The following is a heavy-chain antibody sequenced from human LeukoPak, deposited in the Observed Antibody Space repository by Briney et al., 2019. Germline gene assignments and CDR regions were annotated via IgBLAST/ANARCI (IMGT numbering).Heavy chain of an antibody. J-gene: IGHJ4*02. D-gene: IGHD3-22*01. Sequence: PSETRSLTCTVSGGSISSYYWSRIRQPPGKGLEWIGYIYYSGSTNYNPSLKSRVTISVDTSKNQFSLKLSSVTAADTAVYYCARLDDSSLFDYWGQGTLVTVSS. CDR3: ARLDDSSLFDY. CDR1: GGSISSYY. CDR2: IYYSGST. V-gene: IGHV4-59*01.